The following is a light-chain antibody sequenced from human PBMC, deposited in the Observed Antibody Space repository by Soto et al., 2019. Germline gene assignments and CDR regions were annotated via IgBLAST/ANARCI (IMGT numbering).Light chain of an antibody. V-gene: IGKV1-39*01. Sequence: IQMTQSPSSLSASVGDRATITCRTSQYIDKYLSWYQHKPGKAPDLLIYVTSTLQNGVPSRFSGSGNGTHFTLTISTLHPEYSASYFYQQSDGTPWTFGQGTRVEIK. CDR3: QQSDGTPWT. J-gene: IGKJ1*01. CDR2: VTS. CDR1: QYIDKY.